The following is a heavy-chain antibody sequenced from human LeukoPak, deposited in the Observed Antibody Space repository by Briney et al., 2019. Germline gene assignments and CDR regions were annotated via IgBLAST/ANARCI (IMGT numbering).Heavy chain of an antibody. V-gene: IGHV3-30*02. CDR2: IRCDGGNK. CDR3: AKMRGDFHYYYMDV. CDR1: GNTFSSYG. D-gene: IGHD3-10*01. J-gene: IGHJ6*03. Sequence: EGSLRLSCVASGNTFSSYGMHWVRQAPGKVLEWVAFIRCDGGNKYYADSVKGRFTNSRDNSRNTLYLQMNSLRPEDTAVYYCAKMRGDFHYYYMDVWGKETRVSVSS.